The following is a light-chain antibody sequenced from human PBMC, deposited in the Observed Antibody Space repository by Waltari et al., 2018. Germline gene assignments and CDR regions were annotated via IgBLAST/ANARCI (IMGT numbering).Light chain of an antibody. CDR3: QQYDDYWT. CDR2: DAS. J-gene: IGKJ1*01. CDR1: QSIGSW. V-gene: IGKV1-5*01. Sequence: DIQMTQSPSTLPASVGDSVTITCRASQSIGSWVAWDQQKRGKAHELLNYDASSLQGGGPSGFSGSGSGTEFTLTISSLQPDDFATYFCQQYDDYWTFGQGTKVEVK.